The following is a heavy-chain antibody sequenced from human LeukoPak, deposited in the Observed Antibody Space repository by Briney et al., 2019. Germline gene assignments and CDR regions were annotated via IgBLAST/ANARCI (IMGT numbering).Heavy chain of an antibody. D-gene: IGHD3-22*01. V-gene: IGHV3-23*01. CDR2: ISGGGVNI. J-gene: IGHJ4*02. CDR3: AKRDHYDNSGYASLFDQ. CDR1: GFSFINYA. Sequence: GGSLRLSCAASGFSFINYAMSWVRQAPGKGLEWVSVISGGGVNIFYAESVKGRFTISRDNSKNTLYVQMNDLRAEDTAVYYCAKRDHYDNSGYASLFDQWGQGTLVTVSS.